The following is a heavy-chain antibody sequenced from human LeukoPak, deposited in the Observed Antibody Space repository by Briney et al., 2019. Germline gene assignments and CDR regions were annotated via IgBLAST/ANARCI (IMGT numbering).Heavy chain of an antibody. Sequence: SETLSLTCAVYGGSFSGYYWSWIRQPPGKGLEWIGEINHSGSTNYNPSLKSRVTISVDTSKNQFSLKLSSVTAADTAVYYCVRGPTVDYWGQGTLVTVSS. CDR1: GGSFSGYY. V-gene: IGHV4-34*01. J-gene: IGHJ4*02. CDR3: VRGPTVDY. D-gene: IGHD4-17*01. CDR2: INHSGST.